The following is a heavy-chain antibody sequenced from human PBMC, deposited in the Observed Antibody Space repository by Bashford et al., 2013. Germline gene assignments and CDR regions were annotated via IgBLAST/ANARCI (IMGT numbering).Heavy chain of an antibody. CDR2: INPNSGGT. CDR3: ARASGSYYAPAY. V-gene: IGHV1-2*02. CDR1: GYTFTGYY. J-gene: IGHJ4*02. Sequence: ASVKVSCKASGYTFTGYYMHWVRQAPGQGLEWMGWINPNSGGTNYAQKFQGRVTMTRDTSISTAYMELSRLRSDDTAVYYCARASGSYYAPAYWGQGTLVTVSS. D-gene: IGHD1-26*01.